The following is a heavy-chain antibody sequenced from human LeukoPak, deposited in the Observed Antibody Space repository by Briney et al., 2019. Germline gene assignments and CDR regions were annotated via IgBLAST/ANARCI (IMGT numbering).Heavy chain of an antibody. V-gene: IGHV3-33*01. J-gene: IGHJ4*02. D-gene: IGHD2-21*02. CDR2: IWYDGSNK. CDR1: GFTFSSYG. CDR3: GRVYCGGNCYSPPLPDY. Sequence: PGGSLRLSCAASGFTFSSYGMQWGRQAPGKGLDWVAGIWYDGSNKNYGDSVKGRFTISRDNSKNTLFLQMDSLRAEDTAVYYCGRVYCGGNCYSPPLPDYWGQGTLVIVSA.